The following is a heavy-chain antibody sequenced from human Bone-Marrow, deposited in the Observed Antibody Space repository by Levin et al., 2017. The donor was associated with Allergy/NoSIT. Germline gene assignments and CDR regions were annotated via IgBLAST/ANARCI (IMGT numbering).Heavy chain of an antibody. V-gene: IGHV3-53*01. J-gene: IGHJ5*01. D-gene: IGHD3-10*01. CDR3: ARGTFGEPDS. CDR1: GLTVRNNY. Sequence: GGSLRLSCAASGLTVRNNYMSWVRQAPGKGLEWVSLLYSGGKAYYADSVKGRFTVSTDNSKNTLFLQMNSLRAEDTGMYYCARGTFGEPDSWGQGTRVTVSS. CDR2: LYSGGKA.